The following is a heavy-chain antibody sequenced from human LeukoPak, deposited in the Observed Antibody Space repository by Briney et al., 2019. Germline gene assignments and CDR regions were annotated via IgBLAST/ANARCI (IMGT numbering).Heavy chain of an antibody. CDR3: ARGPERTGVGTRYYYDMDV. J-gene: IGHJ6*02. D-gene: IGHD2-8*01. CDR2: MSYDGSNK. V-gene: IGHV3-30-3*01. Sequence: SGRSLRLSCAASGFTFSSYAMHWVRQAPGKGLEWVAVMSYDGSNKYYADSVKGRFTISRDNSKNTLYLQMNSLRAEDTAVYYCARGPERTGVGTRYYYDMDVWGQGTTVTVSS. CDR1: GFTFSSYA.